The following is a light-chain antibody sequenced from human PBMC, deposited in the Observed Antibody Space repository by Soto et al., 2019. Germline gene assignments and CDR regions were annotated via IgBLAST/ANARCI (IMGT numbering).Light chain of an antibody. V-gene: IGLV2-11*01. CDR1: SSDIGNYNY. Sequence: QSALTQPRSVSGSPGQSVTISCTGTSSDIGNYNYVSWYQQYPGKAPKLIIYDVSKRPSGIPDRFFGSKFGNTASLTISGLQAEDEADYYCCSYAGSFIFVFGTGTKVTVL. J-gene: IGLJ1*01. CDR3: CSYAGSFIFV. CDR2: DVS.